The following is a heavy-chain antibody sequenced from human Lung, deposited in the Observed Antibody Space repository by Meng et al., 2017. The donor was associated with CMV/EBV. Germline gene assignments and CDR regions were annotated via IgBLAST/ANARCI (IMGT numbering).Heavy chain of an antibody. CDR3: VREMLTEFYYWNSLHYFEY. J-gene: IGHJ4*02. CDR1: GFTFSDYS. Sequence: GGSLRLXCTASGFTFSDYSMNWVRQAPGKGLEWVSSITGNGLYIYYADAVKGRFTLSRDNAKNSLYLQINSLRAEDTAVYYCVREMLTEFYYWNSLHYFEYWGQGTXVTGAS. V-gene: IGHV3-21*01. D-gene: IGHD1-20*01. CDR2: ITGNGLYI.